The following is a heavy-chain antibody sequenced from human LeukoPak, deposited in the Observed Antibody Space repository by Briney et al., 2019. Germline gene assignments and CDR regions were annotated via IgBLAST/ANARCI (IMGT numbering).Heavy chain of an antibody. D-gene: IGHD6-19*01. V-gene: IGHV3-48*03. J-gene: IGHJ4*02. Sequence: PGGSLRLSCAASGFIFSSYEMSWVRQAPGKGLEWVSYISSSGRTMYYADSVKGRFTISRDNSKNTLYLQMNSLRAEDTAVYFCAKDVVGQQWPENYWGQGTLVTVSS. CDR2: ISSSGRTM. CDR1: GFIFSSYE. CDR3: AKDVVGQQWPENY.